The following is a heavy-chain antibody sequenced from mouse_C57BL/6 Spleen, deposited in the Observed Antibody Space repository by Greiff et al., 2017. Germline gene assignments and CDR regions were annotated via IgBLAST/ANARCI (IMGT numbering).Heavy chain of an antibody. CDR1: GYAFSSSW. CDR2: TYPGDGDT. V-gene: IGHV1-82*01. Sequence: VQLQQSGPELVKPGASVKISCKASGYAFSSSWMNWVKQRPGKGLEWIGRTYPGDGDTNYNGKFKGKATLTADKSSSTAYMQLSSLTSEDSAVYVCAPYYYGSSYAMDYWGQGTSVTVSS. J-gene: IGHJ4*01. CDR3: APYYYGSSYAMDY. D-gene: IGHD1-1*01.